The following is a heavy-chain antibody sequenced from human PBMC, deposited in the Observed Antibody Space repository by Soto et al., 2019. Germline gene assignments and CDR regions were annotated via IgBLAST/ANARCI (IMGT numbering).Heavy chain of an antibody. CDR3: ARDRESGYCSCTSCRMYWFDP. D-gene: IGHD2-2*01. Sequence: SVKVSCKASGGTFSSYTISWVRQAPGQGLEWMGRIIPILGIANYAQKFQGRVTITADKSTSTAYMELSSLRSEDTAVYYCARDRESGYCSCTSCRMYWFDPWGQGTLVTVSS. CDR2: IIPILGIA. J-gene: IGHJ5*02. CDR1: GGTFSSYT. V-gene: IGHV1-69*04.